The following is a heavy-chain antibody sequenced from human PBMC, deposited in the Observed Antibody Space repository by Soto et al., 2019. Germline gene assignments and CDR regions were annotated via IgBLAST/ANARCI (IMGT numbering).Heavy chain of an antibody. CDR3: ARGPYSSGWYVVDY. CDR2: LYSSGNT. J-gene: IGHJ4*02. Sequence: QVQLQESGPGLVKPSETLSLTCTVSGASISAYAWSWIRQPAGKGLEWIGRLYSSGNTNYNPSFKSRLTMSADTSKNQFSLKLSSVTAADTAVYYCARGPYSSGWYVVDYGGQGTLVTVSS. D-gene: IGHD6-19*01. CDR1: GASISAYA. V-gene: IGHV4-4*07.